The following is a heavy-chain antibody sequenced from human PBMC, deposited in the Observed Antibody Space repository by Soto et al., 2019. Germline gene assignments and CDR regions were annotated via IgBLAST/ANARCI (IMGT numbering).Heavy chain of an antibody. D-gene: IGHD3-22*01. Sequence: PGGALRLSCAASGFTFSNAWMRWVRPAPGKGLEWVGRIKGEADGGTTDYAAPVKGRITISRDHSKDTLYLHMNSLKTEDTAVYYCTTGLSNGYYNFDYWGQGTPVTVSS. CDR2: IKGEADGGTT. V-gene: IGHV3-15*01. J-gene: IGHJ4*02. CDR1: GFTFSNAW. CDR3: TTGLSNGYYNFDY.